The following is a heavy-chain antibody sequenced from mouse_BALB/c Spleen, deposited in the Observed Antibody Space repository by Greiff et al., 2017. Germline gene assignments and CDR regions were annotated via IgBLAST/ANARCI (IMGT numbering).Heavy chain of an antibody. J-gene: IGHJ3*01. Sequence: VQLQESGPGLVAPSQSLSITCTVSGFSLTSYGVHWVRQPPGKGLEWLGVIWAGGSTNYNSALMSRLSISKDNSKSQVFLKMNSLQTDDTAMYYCTYGSSGTWFAYWGQGTLVTVSA. CDR1: GFSLTSYG. CDR2: IWAGGST. V-gene: IGHV2-9*02. CDR3: TYGSSGTWFAY. D-gene: IGHD1-1*01.